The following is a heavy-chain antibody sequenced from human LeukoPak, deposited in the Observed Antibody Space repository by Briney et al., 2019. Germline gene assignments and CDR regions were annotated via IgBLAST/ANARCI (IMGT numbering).Heavy chain of an antibody. CDR1: GGSISSYY. D-gene: IGHD2/OR15-2a*01. CDR3: ARVRGTFESD. Sequence: PSETLSLTCTVSGGSISSYYWSWLRQRPGKGLEWIVYLYYSGSTTYSPSLTSRVTMSVDTSKSQFSLRLSSVTAADTAIYYCARVRGTFESDWGQGTLVTVSS. CDR2: LYYSGST. J-gene: IGHJ1*01. V-gene: IGHV4-59*01.